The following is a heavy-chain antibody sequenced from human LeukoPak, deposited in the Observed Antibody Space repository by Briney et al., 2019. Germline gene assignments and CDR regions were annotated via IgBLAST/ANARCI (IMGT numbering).Heavy chain of an antibody. Sequence: GGSLRLSCAVSEFTVSSNYMSWVRQAPGKGLEWVSVIYGGGSTYYADSVKGRFTIPRDNSKNTLYLQMNSLRAEDTAVYYCARAASVAGTYALNHWGQGTLVTVSS. J-gene: IGHJ4*02. V-gene: IGHV3-66*01. D-gene: IGHD6-19*01. CDR2: IYGGGST. CDR1: EFTVSSNY. CDR3: ARAASVAGTYALNH.